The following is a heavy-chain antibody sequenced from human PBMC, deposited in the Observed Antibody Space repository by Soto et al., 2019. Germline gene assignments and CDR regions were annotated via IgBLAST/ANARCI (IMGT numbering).Heavy chain of an antibody. CDR1: GFKFSNYA. Sequence: QPGGSLRLSCAASGFKFSNYAISWVRQAPGKGLEWVSLISATGGGTYYADSVKGRFTISRDNSHNTLYLQVHSLTAEDTAVYYCAKDRRAGGNSAFYFDFWGQGAQVTVSS. V-gene: IGHV3-23*01. CDR3: AKDRRAGGNSAFYFDF. J-gene: IGHJ4*02. CDR2: ISATGGGT. D-gene: IGHD3-16*01.